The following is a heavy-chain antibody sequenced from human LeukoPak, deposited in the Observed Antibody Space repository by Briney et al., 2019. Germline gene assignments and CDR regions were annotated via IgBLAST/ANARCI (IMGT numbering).Heavy chain of an antibody. CDR3: ARDSAYGGNS. V-gene: IGHV1-69*04. CDR1: GGTFSSYA. J-gene: IGHJ4*02. Sequence: SVKVSCKASGGTFSSYAISWVRQAPGQGLEWMGWIIPILGIANYAQKFQGRVTITADKSTSTAYMELSSLRSEDTAVYYCARDSAYGGNSWGQGTLVTVSS. D-gene: IGHD4-23*01. CDR2: IIPILGIA.